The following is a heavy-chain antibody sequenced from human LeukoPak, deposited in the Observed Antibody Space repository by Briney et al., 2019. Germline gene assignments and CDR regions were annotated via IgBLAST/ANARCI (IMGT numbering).Heavy chain of an antibody. V-gene: IGHV4-39*01. J-gene: IGHJ6*03. Sequence: SETLSLTCTVSGGSISRSGYYWGWIRQPPGKGLEWIGSMYHSGSTYYNPSLKSRVTISVDTSKNQFSLKLSSVTAADTAVYYCASYPGYYYYYMDVWGKGTTVTISS. CDR1: GGSISRSGYY. CDR3: ASYPGYYYYYMDV. CDR2: MYHSGST.